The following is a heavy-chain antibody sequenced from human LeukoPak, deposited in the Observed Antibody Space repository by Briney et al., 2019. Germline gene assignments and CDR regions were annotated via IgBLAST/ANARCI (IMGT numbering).Heavy chain of an antibody. CDR3: ARDVDSSSWYAFDP. V-gene: IGHV1-2*02. J-gene: IGHJ5*02. CDR1: GYTFTGYY. CDR2: INPNSGGT. D-gene: IGHD6-13*01. Sequence: GASVKVSCKASGYTFTGYYMHWVRQAPGQGLEWMGWINPNSGGTNYAQKFRGRVTMTRDTSISTAYMELSRLRSDDTAVYYCARDVDSSSWYAFDPWGQGTLVTVSS.